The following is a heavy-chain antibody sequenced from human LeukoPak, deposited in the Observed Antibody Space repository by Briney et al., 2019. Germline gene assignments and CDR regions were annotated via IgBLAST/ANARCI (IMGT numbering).Heavy chain of an antibody. D-gene: IGHD3-10*01. Sequence: GGSLRLSCAASGFTFSTYSMNWVRQAPGQGLEWVSSIATSSDYIYYAGSLKGRFTISRGNAKNSLYLHMNSLRPDDTAVYYCARGRSITILRGVAISDGFDIWGQGTKVTVS. CDR1: GFTFSTYS. CDR3: ARGRSITILRGVAISDGFDI. J-gene: IGHJ3*02. V-gene: IGHV3-21*06. CDR2: IATSSDYI.